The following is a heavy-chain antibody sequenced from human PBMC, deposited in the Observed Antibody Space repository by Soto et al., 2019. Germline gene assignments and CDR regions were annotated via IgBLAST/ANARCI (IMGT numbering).Heavy chain of an antibody. CDR3: ARTYYYYDSSGWIDY. Sequence: QVQLVQSGAEVKKPGASVKVSCKASGYTFTSYGISWVRQAPGQGLEWMGWISAYNGNTNYSQKLQGRVTMTTDTSTSTAYMELRSLRSDDTAVYYCARTYYYYDSSGWIDYWGQGTLVTVSS. J-gene: IGHJ4*02. CDR1: GYTFTSYG. D-gene: IGHD3-22*01. CDR2: ISAYNGNT. V-gene: IGHV1-18*01.